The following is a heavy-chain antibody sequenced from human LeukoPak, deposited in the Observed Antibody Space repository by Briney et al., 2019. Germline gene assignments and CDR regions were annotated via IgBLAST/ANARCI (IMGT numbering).Heavy chain of an antibody. Sequence: GASVRVSCKASGYNFATYGISWVRQAPGQGLEWMGWIAPYNDNANSAQKFQGRLSMTADTSTSTASMELRSLRSDDTAVYYCARGGVPAAPDDYWGQGTLVTVSS. CDR2: IAPYNDNA. V-gene: IGHV1-18*01. CDR3: ARGGVPAAPDDY. D-gene: IGHD2-2*01. CDR1: GYNFATYG. J-gene: IGHJ4*02.